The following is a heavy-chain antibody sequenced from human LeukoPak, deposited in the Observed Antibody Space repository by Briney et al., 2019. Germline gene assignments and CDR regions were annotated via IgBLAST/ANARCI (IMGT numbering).Heavy chain of an antibody. Sequence: GRSLRLSCAASGFIFSRYGMHWVRQAPGKGLEWVAFIRHDGIIQYYADSVKGRFTISRDNSKNTLYLQMNSLRAEDTAVYYCAKDSLGYCSGGSCGALDYWGQGTLVTVSS. D-gene: IGHD2-15*01. CDR1: GFIFSRYG. V-gene: IGHV3-30*02. CDR3: AKDSLGYCSGGSCGALDY. CDR2: IRHDGIIQ. J-gene: IGHJ4*02.